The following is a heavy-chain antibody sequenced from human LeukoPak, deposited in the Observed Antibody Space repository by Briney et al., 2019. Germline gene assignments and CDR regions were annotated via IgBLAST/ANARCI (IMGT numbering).Heavy chain of an antibody. CDR1: GGSFRGYY. Sequence: SETLSLTCAVYGGSFRGYYWSWIRQPPGKGLEWIGEINHSGSTNYNPSLKTRVPISVDTSKTQFSLKLSSVTAADTAVYYCARVGGRLYSSSWYPAYYYYGMDVWGQGTTVTVSS. V-gene: IGHV4-34*01. J-gene: IGHJ6*02. CDR3: ARVGGRLYSSSWYPAYYYYGMDV. CDR2: INHSGST. D-gene: IGHD6-13*01.